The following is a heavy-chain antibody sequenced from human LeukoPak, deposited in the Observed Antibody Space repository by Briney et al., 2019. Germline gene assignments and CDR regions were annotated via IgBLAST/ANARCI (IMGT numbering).Heavy chain of an antibody. CDR2: ISFDGVNT. V-gene: IGHV3-30*04. CDR1: GFTFSTYA. D-gene: IGHD2-2*01. CDR3: ARGQGYESYYYMDV. Sequence: GGSLRLSCAASGFTFSTYAIHWVRQAPGKGLEWVAVISFDGVNTFYADSVKGRFTISRDNSNNTMYLQMNNLRPEDTAVFYCARGQGYESYYYMDVWGKGTTVSVFS. J-gene: IGHJ6*03.